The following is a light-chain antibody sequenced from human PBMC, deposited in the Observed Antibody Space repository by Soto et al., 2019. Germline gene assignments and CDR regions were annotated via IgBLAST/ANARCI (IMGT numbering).Light chain of an antibody. V-gene: IGKV3-20*01. CDR3: QQYGSSMIT. CDR1: QSVSSSY. J-gene: IGKJ5*01. CDR2: GAS. Sequence: EVVLTRSPGTLYLSPGERATLSCRASQSVSSSYLAWYQQKPGQAPRLLIYGASSRATGIPDRFSGSGSGTDFTLTISRLEPEDFAVYYCQQYGSSMITLGQGTRLAIK.